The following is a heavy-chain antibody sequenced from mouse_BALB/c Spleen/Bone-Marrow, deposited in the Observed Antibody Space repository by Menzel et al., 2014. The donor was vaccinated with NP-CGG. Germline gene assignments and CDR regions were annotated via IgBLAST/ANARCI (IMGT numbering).Heavy chain of an antibody. Sequence: QVQLQQSGAELVKPGAPVKLSCKASGYTFISYWMNWVKQRPGRGLEWIGRIDPSDTETHYNQKFKNKATLTVDKSSSTAYIHLSSLTSEDSAVYYCVRSPRRYDTGYAMDYWGQGTSVTVSS. D-gene: IGHD2-14*01. CDR1: GYTFISYW. V-gene: IGHV1-69*02. CDR3: VRSPRRYDTGYAMDY. CDR2: IDPSDTET. J-gene: IGHJ4*01.